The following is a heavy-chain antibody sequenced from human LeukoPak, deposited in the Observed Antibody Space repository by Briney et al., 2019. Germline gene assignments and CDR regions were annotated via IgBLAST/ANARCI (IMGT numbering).Heavy chain of an antibody. CDR2: ISYDGRNK. CDR1: GFTFSSYG. V-gene: IGHV3-30*03. J-gene: IGHJ4*02. CDR3: ARSAPITMVRGVMNY. D-gene: IGHD3-10*01. Sequence: PGRSLRLSCAASGFTFSSYGMHWVRQAPGKGLEWVAVISYDGRNKYYADSVKGRFTISRDNSKNTLYLQMNSLRAEDTAVYYCARSAPITMVRGVMNYWGQGTLVTVSS.